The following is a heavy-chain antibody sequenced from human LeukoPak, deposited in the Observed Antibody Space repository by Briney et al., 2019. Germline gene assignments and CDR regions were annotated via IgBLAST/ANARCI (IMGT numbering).Heavy chain of an antibody. CDR3: ARASYSYDINGWVPFDY. CDR2: INHSGST. J-gene: IGHJ4*02. D-gene: IGHD3-22*01. Sequence: SETLSLTCAVYGGSFSGYYWSWIRQPPGKGLEWIGEINHSGSTNYNPSLKSRVTVSGDTSKNQFSLRLSSVTAADTAVYYCARASYSYDINGWVPFDYWGQGTLVTVSS. V-gene: IGHV4-34*01. CDR1: GGSFSGYY.